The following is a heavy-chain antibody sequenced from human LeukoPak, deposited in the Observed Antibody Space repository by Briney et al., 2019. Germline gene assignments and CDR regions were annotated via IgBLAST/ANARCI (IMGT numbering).Heavy chain of an antibody. Sequence: PGGSLRLSCAVSGITLSNYGMSWVRQAPGKGLEWVAGLSGSGGGTNYADSVQGRFTISRDNPKNTLYLQMNSLRAEDTAVYYCARQYGGEIDYWGQGTLVTVSS. J-gene: IGHJ4*02. CDR3: ARQYGGEIDY. D-gene: IGHD4-23*01. V-gene: IGHV3-23*01. CDR2: LSGSGGGT. CDR1: GITLSNYG.